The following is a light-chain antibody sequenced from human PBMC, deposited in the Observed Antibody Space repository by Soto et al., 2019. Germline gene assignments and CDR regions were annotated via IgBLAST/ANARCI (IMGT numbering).Light chain of an antibody. CDR2: GTS. CDR1: QSVISSH. CDR3: HQYGNSPLT. J-gene: IGKJ1*01. V-gene: IGKV3-20*01. Sequence: VLTQSPGTLSLSPGERATLSCRASQSVISSHFAWYPQKPGQAPRLLISGTSSRATGIPERFSGSGSGTAFTLTISRLEPEDSAVYYCHQYGNSPLTFGQGTTVDI.